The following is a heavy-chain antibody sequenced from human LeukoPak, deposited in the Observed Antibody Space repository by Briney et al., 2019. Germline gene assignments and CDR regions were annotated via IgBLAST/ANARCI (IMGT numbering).Heavy chain of an antibody. Sequence: SQTLSLTCTVSGDSISSGDYYWSWIRQPAGKGLEWIGRISSSGSTNYNPSLKSRVTISVDTSKNQFSLKLSSVTAADTAVYYCAGRLWDSSGYYGFDYWGQGTLVTVSS. CDR3: AGRLWDSSGYYGFDY. CDR1: GDSISSGDYY. J-gene: IGHJ4*02. D-gene: IGHD3-22*01. V-gene: IGHV4-61*02. CDR2: ISSSGST.